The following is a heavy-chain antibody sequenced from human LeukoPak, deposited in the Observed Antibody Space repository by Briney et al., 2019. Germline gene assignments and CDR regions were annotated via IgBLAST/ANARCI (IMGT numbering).Heavy chain of an antibody. V-gene: IGHV3-30*02. Sequence: DSVKGRFTISRDKSKNTLFLQMNSLRAEDSAVYYCAKDRSIVASISSAGLDYWGQGTLVIVSS. D-gene: IGHD5-12*01. J-gene: IGHJ4*02. CDR3: AKDRSIVASISSAGLDY.